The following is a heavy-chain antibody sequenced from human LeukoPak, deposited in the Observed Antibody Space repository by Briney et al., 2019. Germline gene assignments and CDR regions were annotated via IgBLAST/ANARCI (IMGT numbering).Heavy chain of an antibody. CDR3: ARDLDGYSGSYLYYYYGMDV. Sequence: GRSLRLSCAASGFTFSSYAMHWVRQAPGKGLEWVAVISYDGSNEYYADSVKGRFTISRDNSKNTLYLQMNSLRAEDTAVYYCARDLDGYSGSYLYYYYGMDVWGQGTTVTVSS. CDR2: ISYDGSNE. V-gene: IGHV3-30*04. CDR1: GFTFSSYA. J-gene: IGHJ6*02. D-gene: IGHD1-26*01.